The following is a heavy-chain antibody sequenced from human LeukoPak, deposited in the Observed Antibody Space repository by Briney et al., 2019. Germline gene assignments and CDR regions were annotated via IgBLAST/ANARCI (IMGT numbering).Heavy chain of an antibody. CDR3: ARDYDIGYAGY. CDR1: GFTFSSYW. D-gene: IGHD5-12*01. V-gene: IGHV3-7*05. CDR2: IKEDGSEK. J-gene: IGHJ4*02. Sequence: PGGSLRLSCAASGFTFSSYWMTWVRQAPGKGPEWVANIKEDGSEKYYVDSVKGRFSISRDNAKNSLYLQMNSLRAEDTAVYYCARDYDIGYAGYWGQGTLVTVSS.